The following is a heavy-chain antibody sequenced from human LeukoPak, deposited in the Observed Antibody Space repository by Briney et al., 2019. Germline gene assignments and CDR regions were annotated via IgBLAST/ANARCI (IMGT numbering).Heavy chain of an antibody. CDR3: ARQLGYCSGGTCYFDY. D-gene: IGHD2-15*01. J-gene: IGHJ4*02. V-gene: IGHV3-23*01. CDR1: GFTFSSYA. CDR2: INPDGDNT. Sequence: GGSLRLSCGASGFTFSSYAMSWVRQAPGEGLEWVSAINPDGDNTYYEDSVKGRFTISRGNSKNTLYLQINNLRAEDTAVYYCARQLGYCSGGTCYFDYWGQGTLVTVSS.